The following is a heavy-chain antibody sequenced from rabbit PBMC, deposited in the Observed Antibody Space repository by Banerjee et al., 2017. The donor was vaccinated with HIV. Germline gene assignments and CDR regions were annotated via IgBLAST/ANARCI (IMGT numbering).Heavy chain of an antibody. CDR1: GFSFSNSYY. V-gene: IGHV1S40*01. CDR2: IYTASGYT. J-gene: IGHJ2*01. D-gene: IGHD7-1*01. Sequence: TCTASGFSFSNSYYMCWVRQAPGKGLEWIACIYTASGYTRYASWVNGRFTISKTSSTTMTLQMTSLTAADTATYFCARSTAGYAGYGYAFDPWGQGTLVTVS. CDR3: ARSTAGYAGYGYAFDP.